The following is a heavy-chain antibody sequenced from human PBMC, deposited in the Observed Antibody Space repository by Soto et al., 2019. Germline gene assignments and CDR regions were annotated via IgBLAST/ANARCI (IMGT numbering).Heavy chain of an antibody. CDR2: IKTDGSST. CDR3: ARVGVGHYEFDY. D-gene: IGHD3-16*01. Sequence: GGSLRLSCTASGFPFSSYWMHWVRQAPGEGLVWVSRIKTDGSSTSYADSVKGRFTISRDNAKNTMYLQMNSLRAEDTAVYYCARVGVGHYEFDYWGQGTLVTVSS. J-gene: IGHJ4*02. CDR1: GFPFSSYW. V-gene: IGHV3-74*01.